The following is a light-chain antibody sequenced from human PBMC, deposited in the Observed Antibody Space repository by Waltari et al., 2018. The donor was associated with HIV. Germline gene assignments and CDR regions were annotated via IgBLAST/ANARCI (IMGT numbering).Light chain of an antibody. CDR1: GAGHE. Sequence: QSVLTQPPSVSGAPGQRVSISCTGSGAGHEVQWYQQIAGKAPKLLIFGNNKRPSGVPARFVVSKSGTAASLAITGLQPEDEAHYYCQSFDSSLTGFVFGSGTEVVVL. J-gene: IGLJ1*01. CDR2: GNN. V-gene: IGLV1-40*01. CDR3: QSFDSSLTGFV.